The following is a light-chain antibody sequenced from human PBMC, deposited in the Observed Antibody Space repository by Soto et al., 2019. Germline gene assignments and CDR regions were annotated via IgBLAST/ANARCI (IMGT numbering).Light chain of an antibody. J-gene: IGKJ2*01. CDR1: QSVSSRY. Sequence: ESVLTQSPGTLSLSPGERATLSCRASQSVSSRYLAWYQQKPGQAPRLLIYGASSRATGIPDRFSGSESGTDFTLTISRLEPEDFAVYYCQQYGSSPPMYTFGQGTKLEIK. CDR3: QQYGSSPPMYT. CDR2: GAS. V-gene: IGKV3-20*01.